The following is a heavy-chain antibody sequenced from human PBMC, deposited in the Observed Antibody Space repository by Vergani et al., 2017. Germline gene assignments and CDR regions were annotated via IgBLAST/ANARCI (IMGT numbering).Heavy chain of an antibody. J-gene: IGHJ6*03. Sequence: EVQLVQSGAEVKKPGESLKISCKGSGYSFTSYWIGWVRQMPGKGLEWMGIIYPGDSDTRYSPSFQGQVTISADKSISTAYLQWSSLKASDTAMYYCSRLVVPAAAYYYYMDVWGKGTTVTVSS. V-gene: IGHV5-51*01. CDR2: IYPGDSDT. D-gene: IGHD2-2*01. CDR1: GYSFTSYW. CDR3: SRLVVPAAAYYYYMDV.